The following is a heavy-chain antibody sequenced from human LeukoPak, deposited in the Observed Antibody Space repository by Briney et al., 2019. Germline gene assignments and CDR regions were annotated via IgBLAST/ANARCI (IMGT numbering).Heavy chain of an antibody. Sequence: GGSLRLFCAASGFTFSSYAMHWVRQAPGKGLEWVAVISYDGSNKYYADSVKGRFTISRDNSKNTLYLQMNSLRAEDTAVYYCAREGTVVRKTSFDYWGQGTLVTVSS. D-gene: IGHD4-23*01. CDR2: ISYDGSNK. CDR3: AREGTVVRKTSFDY. CDR1: GFTFSSYA. V-gene: IGHV3-30*04. J-gene: IGHJ4*02.